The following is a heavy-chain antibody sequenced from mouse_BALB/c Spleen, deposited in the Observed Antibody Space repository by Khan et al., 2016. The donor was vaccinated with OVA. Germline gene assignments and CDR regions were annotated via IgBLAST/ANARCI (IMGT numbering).Heavy chain of an antibody. Sequence: VQLQQSGAELAKPGASVKMSCRASGYTFTNYWMHWVKQRPGQGLEWIGYINPSTGYTEYNQKFKDKATLTADKSSSTAYMHLSSLTSEDSAVYYCVNHGSSTAWFSYWGQGTLVTVSA. CDR2: INPSTGYT. D-gene: IGHD1-1*01. V-gene: IGHV1-7*01. CDR1: GYTFTNYW. CDR3: VNHGSSTAWFSY. J-gene: IGHJ3*01.